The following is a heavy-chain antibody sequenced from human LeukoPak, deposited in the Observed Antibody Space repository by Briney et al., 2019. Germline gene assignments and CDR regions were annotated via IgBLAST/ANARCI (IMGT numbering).Heavy chain of an antibody. V-gene: IGHV3-30-3*01. D-gene: IGHD6-13*01. J-gene: IGHJ4*02. CDR2: ISYDGSNK. CDR1: GFTFSSYA. CDR3: VLSLAADDYFDY. Sequence: PGGSLRLSCAASGFTFSSYAMHWVRQAPGKGLEWVAVISYDGSNKYYADSVKGRFTISRDNSKNTPYLQMNSLRAEDTAVYYSVLSLAADDYFDYWGQGTLVTVSS.